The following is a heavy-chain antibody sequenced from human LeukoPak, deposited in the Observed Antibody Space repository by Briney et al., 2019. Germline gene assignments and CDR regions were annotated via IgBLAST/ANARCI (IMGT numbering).Heavy chain of an antibody. CDR2: IYYSGST. J-gene: IGHJ6*03. CDR1: GGSISSYN. Sequence: SETLSLTCTVSGGSISSYNWSWIRHPPRQGLEWKGYIYYSGSTNYNPTLKSRVTISVDTSKNQFSLKLSSVTAADTAVYYCARDVQETYYDFWSGYNYYCYYMDVWGKGTTVTVSS. D-gene: IGHD3-3*01. V-gene: IGHV4-59*01. CDR3: ARDVQETYYDFWSGYNYYCYYMDV.